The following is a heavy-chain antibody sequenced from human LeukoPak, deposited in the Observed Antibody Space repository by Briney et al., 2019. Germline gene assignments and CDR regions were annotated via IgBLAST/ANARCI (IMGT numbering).Heavy chain of an antibody. CDR3: ARVGYYYDSSGYLLDY. V-gene: IGHV4-38-2*02. CDR2: IYHSGST. CDR1: GYSISSGYY. Sequence: SETLSLTCTVSGYSISSGYYWGWIRQPPGKGLEWIGSIYHSGSTYYNPSLKSRVTISVDTSKNQFSLKLSSVTAADTAVYYCARVGYYYDSSGYLLDYWGQGTLVTVSS. J-gene: IGHJ4*02. D-gene: IGHD3-22*01.